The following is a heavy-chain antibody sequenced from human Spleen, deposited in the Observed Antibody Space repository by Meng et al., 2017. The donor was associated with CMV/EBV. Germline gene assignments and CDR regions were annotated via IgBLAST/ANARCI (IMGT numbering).Heavy chain of an antibody. Sequence: YTFTNYVRNWVRKAPGKGLEWRGRINPSSGDTNFEQKFQGRVTMTRDTSISTAYMELSRLRTDDRAVYYCARDFGYCSTTRCNWFDPWGQGTLVTVSS. CDR2: INPSSGDT. CDR3: ARDFGYCSTTRCNWFDP. CDR1: YTFTNYV. V-gene: IGHV1-2*06. D-gene: IGHD2-2*01. J-gene: IGHJ5*02.